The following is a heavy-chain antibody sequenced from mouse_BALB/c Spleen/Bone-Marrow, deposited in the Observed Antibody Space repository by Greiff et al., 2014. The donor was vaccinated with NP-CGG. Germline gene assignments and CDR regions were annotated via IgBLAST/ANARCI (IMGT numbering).Heavy chain of an antibody. V-gene: IGHV5-6-5*01. CDR2: IISGGNT. CDR1: GFSFRSYA. Sequence: EVQLVESGGGLVKPGGSLKLSCAASGFSFRSYAMSWVRQTPERRLEWVASIISGGNTYYPDSVKGRFTISRDNARTIIYLQMSSLTSEDTAMYYCARGPSYGNHLYYALDYWGQGTSVTVSS. D-gene: IGHD2-10*02. J-gene: IGHJ4*01. CDR3: ARGPSYGNHLYYALDY.